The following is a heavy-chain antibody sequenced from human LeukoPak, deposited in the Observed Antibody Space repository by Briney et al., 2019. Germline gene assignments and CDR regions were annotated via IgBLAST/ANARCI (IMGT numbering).Heavy chain of an antibody. J-gene: IGHJ4*02. D-gene: IGHD3-10*01. CDR2: INEDGSST. CDR1: GYTFSRYW. CDR3: TTDTFGARDS. Sequence: PGGFLRLSCAASGYTFSRYWMHWVRQGPGKGLVWVSRINEDGSSTSYAESVRGRFTISRDNAKNTLYLQMNSLRAEDAAVYYCTTDTFGARDSWGQGNLVTVSS. V-gene: IGHV3-74*01.